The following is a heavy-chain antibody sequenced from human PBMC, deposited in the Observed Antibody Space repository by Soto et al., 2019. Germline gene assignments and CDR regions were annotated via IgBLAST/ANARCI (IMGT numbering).Heavy chain of an antibody. CDR1: GGSFSGYY. J-gene: IGHJ4*02. V-gene: IGHV4-59*08. CDR2: IYSSGNT. D-gene: IGHD2-2*01. Sequence: SETLSLTCAVYGGSFSGYYWSWIRQPPGKGLEWIGYIYSSGNTNYDPSLKSRVTISVDTSRNQFSLKLSSVTAADTAVYYCARQFCSRTRCLPYFEYWGQGTLVTVPS. CDR3: ARQFCSRTRCLPYFEY.